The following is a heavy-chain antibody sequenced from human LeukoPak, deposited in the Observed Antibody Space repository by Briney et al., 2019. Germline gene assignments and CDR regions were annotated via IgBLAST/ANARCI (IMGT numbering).Heavy chain of an antibody. CDR2: LTDSGGTT. CDR1: GFTFANYA. CDR3: AGSLGPLTEY. V-gene: IGHV3-23*01. Sequence: PGGSLRLSCVASGFTFANYAMGWLRQAPGRRPEWVSSLTDSGGTTYYVDSVKGRFAISRDNSKNTLYLHMNSLRAEDTAVYYCAGSLGPLTEYWGQGTLVTVSS. D-gene: IGHD7-27*01. J-gene: IGHJ4*02.